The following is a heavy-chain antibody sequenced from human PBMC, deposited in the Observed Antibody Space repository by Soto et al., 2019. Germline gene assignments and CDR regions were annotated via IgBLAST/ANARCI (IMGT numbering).Heavy chain of an antibody. CDR1: GYTLTSYA. D-gene: IGHD3-22*01. V-gene: IGHV1-3*01. Sequence: ASVKVSCKASGYTLTSYAMHWVRQAPGQRLEWMGWINAGNGNTKYSQKFQGRVTITRDTSASTAYMELSILRSEDTAVYYCARDTLYDSSGYYYVEYIWFDPWGQGTLVTVSS. CDR2: INAGNGNT. J-gene: IGHJ5*02. CDR3: ARDTLYDSSGYYYVEYIWFDP.